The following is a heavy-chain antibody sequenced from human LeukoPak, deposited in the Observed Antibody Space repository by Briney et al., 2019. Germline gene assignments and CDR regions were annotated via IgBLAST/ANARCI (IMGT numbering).Heavy chain of an antibody. D-gene: IGHD3-3*01. J-gene: IGHJ4*02. V-gene: IGHV3-30*04. CDR3: ARGSDYDFWSGHFDY. CDR1: GFTFSSYA. Sequence: GGSLRLSCAASGFTFSSYAMHWVRQALGKGLEWVAVISYDGSNKYYADSVKGRFTISRDNSKNTLYLQMNSLRAEDTAVYYCARGSDYDFWSGHFDYWGQGTLVTVSS. CDR2: ISYDGSNK.